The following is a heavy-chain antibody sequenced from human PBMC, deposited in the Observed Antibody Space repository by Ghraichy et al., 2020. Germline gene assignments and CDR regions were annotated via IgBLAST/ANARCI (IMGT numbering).Heavy chain of an antibody. CDR3: TRGNPLTGTTSSTFDF. Sequence: ASVKVSCRASGYIFTDYYVHWVRQAPGQGLECMGWINPDSGVTTYAQNFQGRVTMTRDTSISTAYMELSRLRSDDTALYYCTRGNPLTGTTSSTFDFWGQGSLVTVSS. D-gene: IGHD1-7*01. J-gene: IGHJ4*02. CDR2: INPDSGVT. CDR1: GYIFTDYY. V-gene: IGHV1-2*02.